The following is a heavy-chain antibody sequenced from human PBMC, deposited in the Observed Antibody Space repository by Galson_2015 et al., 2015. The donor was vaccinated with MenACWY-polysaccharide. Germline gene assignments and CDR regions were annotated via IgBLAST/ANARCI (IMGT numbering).Heavy chain of an antibody. CDR3: AGDPHCGAGCSIHDAFDV. Sequence: SLRLSCAASGFTFNSYWMHWVRQAPGKGLVWVSRINSDGKSTSYVDPVKGRFTISRDNAKNTLYLQMNSLRAEDTAVYYCAGDPHCGAGCSIHDAFDVWGQGTKVTVSS. V-gene: IGHV3-74*01. J-gene: IGHJ3*01. CDR2: INSDGKST. D-gene: IGHD2-21*02. CDR1: GFTFNSYW.